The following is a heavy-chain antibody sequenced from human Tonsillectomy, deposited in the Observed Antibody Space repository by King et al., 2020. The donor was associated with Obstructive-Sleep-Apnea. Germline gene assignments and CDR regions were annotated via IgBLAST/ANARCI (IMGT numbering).Heavy chain of an antibody. V-gene: IGHV4-34*01. CDR2: INHSGST. Sequence: VQLQQWGAGLLKPSETLSLTCAVYGGSFSSYYWGWIRQPPGTGVVWIWEINHSGSTNCNPSLKGRVTISVDTSRNQFSLKLHSVTAADTAVYYCARVLGAAGPDYYFDYWGQGTLVTVSS. J-gene: IGHJ4*02. CDR1: GGSFSSYY. D-gene: IGHD1-26*01. CDR3: ARVLGAAGPDYYFDY.